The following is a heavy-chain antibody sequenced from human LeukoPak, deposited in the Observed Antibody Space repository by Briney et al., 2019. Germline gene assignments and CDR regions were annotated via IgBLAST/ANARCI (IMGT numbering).Heavy chain of an antibody. D-gene: IGHD1-26*01. J-gene: IGHJ3*02. CDR3: VKWGRLRAFDS. V-gene: IGHV3-23*01. CDR2: ISGGGGNT. Sequence: QPGGSLRLSCAAAGFTFSSYAMSWVRQAPGKGLEWVSAISGGGGNTYYADSVKGRFNISRDNSKNTLELQMNSLRAEDTAVYYFVKWGRLRAFDSWGQATMVTVSS. CDR1: GFTFSSYA.